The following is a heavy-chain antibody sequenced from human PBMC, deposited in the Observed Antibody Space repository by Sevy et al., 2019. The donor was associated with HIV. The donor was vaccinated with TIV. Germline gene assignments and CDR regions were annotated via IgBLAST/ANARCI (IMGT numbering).Heavy chain of an antibody. Sequence: ASVKVSCKASGYTFTSYRINWVRQAPGQGLEWMGWISAHNGDTNYAQKLQGRVTMITDTSTTTAYMELRSLTSDDTAVYDCARAYCSSGSCYSLAYWGQGTLVTVSS. J-gene: IGHJ4*02. CDR2: ISAHNGDT. CDR3: ARAYCSSGSCYSLAY. V-gene: IGHV1-18*01. CDR1: GYTFTSYR. D-gene: IGHD2-15*01.